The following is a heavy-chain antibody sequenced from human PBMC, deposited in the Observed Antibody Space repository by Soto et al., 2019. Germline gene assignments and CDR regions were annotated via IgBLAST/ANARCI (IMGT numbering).Heavy chain of an antibody. V-gene: IGHV3-23*01. CDR1: GLTFSSYA. J-gene: IGHJ5*02. Sequence: EVQLLESGGDVVRPGGPLRLPFAASGLTFSSYAMGWVRQAPGKGLEWVAGVSRAGTYTFYADSVRGRFSISRDNSRDTVDLYMNALRGDDTAVYFCVKYTVTEDLGESWGQGTLVSVSS. CDR2: VSRAGTYT. CDR3: VKYTVTEDLGES. D-gene: IGHD3-16*01.